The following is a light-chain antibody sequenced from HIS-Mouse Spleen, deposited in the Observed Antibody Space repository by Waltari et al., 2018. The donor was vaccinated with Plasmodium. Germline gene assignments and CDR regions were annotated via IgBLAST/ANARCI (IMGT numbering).Light chain of an antibody. CDR1: SSNIGSHH. V-gene: IGLV1-44*01. J-gene: IGLJ3*02. CDR2: SNN. CDR3: AAWDDSLNGPV. Sequence: QSVLTQPPSASGTPGQRVTISCSGSSSNIGSHHVTWYQPLPGTAPKPLIYSNNQRPSGVPDRFSGSKSGTSASLAISGLQSEDEADYYCAAWDDSLNGPVFGGGTKLTVL.